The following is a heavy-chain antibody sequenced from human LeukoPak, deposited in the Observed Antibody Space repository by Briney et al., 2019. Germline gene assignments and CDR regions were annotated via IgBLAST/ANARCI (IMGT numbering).Heavy chain of an antibody. Sequence: PGRSLRLSCAASGFTFSSYGMHWVRQAPGKGLEWVAVIWYDGSNKYYADSVNGRFTISRDNSKNTLYLQMNSLKTEDTAVYYCTREIEYGYYDSSGYYFYWGQGTLVTVSS. D-gene: IGHD3-22*01. V-gene: IGHV3-33*01. CDR2: IWYDGSNK. CDR3: TREIEYGYYDSSGYYFY. CDR1: GFTFSSYG. J-gene: IGHJ4*02.